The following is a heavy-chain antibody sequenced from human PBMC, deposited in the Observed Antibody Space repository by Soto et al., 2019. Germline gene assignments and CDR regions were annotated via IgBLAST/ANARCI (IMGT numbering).Heavy chain of an antibody. CDR1: GYTFTNYG. Sequence: ASVKVSCKASGYTFTNYGISWVRQAPGQGLEWMGWISAYTNYAQKFQGRVTMTTDTSTSTAYMDLRSLRSDDTAGYYCARLKFYSGTYSPPPPNFYYWAQGPLAPFS. CDR2: ISAYT. CDR3: ARLKFYSGTYSPPPPNFYY. J-gene: IGHJ4*02. D-gene: IGHD1-26*01. V-gene: IGHV1-18*01.